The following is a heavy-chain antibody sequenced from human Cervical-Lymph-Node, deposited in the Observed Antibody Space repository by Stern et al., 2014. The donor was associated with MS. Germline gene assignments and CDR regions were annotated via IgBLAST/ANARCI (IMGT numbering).Heavy chain of an antibody. D-gene: IGHD3-3*01. V-gene: IGHV2-70*04. CDR1: GFSLSTSGMR. Sequence: ITLKESGPALVKPTQTLTLTCTFSGFSLSTSGMRVSWIRQPPGKALEWLARIDWNDKTFYNTSQMTRLTISKDTSKNQVVLTMTNVDPVDTATYYCARMMGSGYRHYFDSWGQGTPVTVSS. J-gene: IGHJ4*02. CDR3: ARMMGSGYRHYFDS. CDR2: IDWNDKT.